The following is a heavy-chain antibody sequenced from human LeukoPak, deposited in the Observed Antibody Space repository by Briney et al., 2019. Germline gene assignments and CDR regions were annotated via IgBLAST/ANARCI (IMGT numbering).Heavy chain of an antibody. D-gene: IGHD5-12*01. CDR1: GFTFSSSA. V-gene: IGHV3-23*01. CDR2: ISASGGST. CDR3: TKDREPDSGFDFDY. J-gene: IGHJ4*01. Sequence: GGSLRLSCAASGFTFSSSAMSWVRQVPGKGLEWVSGISASGGSTSYADSVRGRFTISRDNSKNTLYLQMDSLRAEDTAIYYCTKDREPDSGFDFDYWGQGTVVTVSS.